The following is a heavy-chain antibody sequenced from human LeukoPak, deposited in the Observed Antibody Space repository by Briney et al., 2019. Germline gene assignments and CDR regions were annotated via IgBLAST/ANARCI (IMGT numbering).Heavy chain of an antibody. V-gene: IGHV4-39*01. CDR3: ARGFSALVGSGNWFAS. CDR1: GGSISSSGHF. J-gene: IGHJ5*01. Sequence: SETLSLTCTVSGGSISSSGHFWGWIRQSPGKGLEWIGSLYYTGSAYYNPSLKSRVTIFVDTSKNQFSLRLTSVTAADTDVYYCARGFSALVGSGNWFASWGQGTLVTVSS. CDR2: LYYTGSA. D-gene: IGHD2-15*01.